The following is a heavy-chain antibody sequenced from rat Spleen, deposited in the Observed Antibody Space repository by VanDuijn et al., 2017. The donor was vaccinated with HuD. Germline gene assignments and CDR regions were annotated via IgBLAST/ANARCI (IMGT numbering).Heavy chain of an antibody. V-gene: IGHV3-1*01. Sequence: EVQLQESGPGLVKPSQSLSLTCSVTGYSITSSYRWNWIRMFPGNKLEWIGHISYSGSTSYNPSLKRRNSINRDTSKNQSFLQLNSVTTEDTATYYCSRRRGQVYNNYFDYWGQGVMVTVSS. D-gene: IGHD1-10*01. CDR2: ISYSGST. J-gene: IGHJ2*01. CDR1: GYSITSSY. CDR3: SRRRGQVYNNYFDY.